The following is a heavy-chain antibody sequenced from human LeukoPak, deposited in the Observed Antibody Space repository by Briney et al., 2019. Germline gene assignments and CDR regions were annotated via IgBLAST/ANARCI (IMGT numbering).Heavy chain of an antibody. Sequence: GGSLRLSCAASGFTFRTYCMSWVRRAPGKGLEWVANIFQDGNDKYYVDSAKGRFTISRDNAKNTLYLQMNSLRAEDTAVYYCARGLPGHTSSMGYWGQGILVTVSS. CDR1: GFTFRTYC. D-gene: IGHD6-6*01. CDR3: ARGLPGHTSSMGY. CDR2: IFQDGNDK. J-gene: IGHJ4*02. V-gene: IGHV3-7*01.